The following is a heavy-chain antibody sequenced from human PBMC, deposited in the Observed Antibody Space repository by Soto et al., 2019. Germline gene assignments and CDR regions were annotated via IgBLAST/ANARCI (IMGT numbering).Heavy chain of an antibody. J-gene: IGHJ3*02. CDR3: ARAQPRYYYDSSGPDAFDI. CDR2: IIPNIGTT. V-gene: IGHV1-8*03. Sequence: ASVKVSCKASGYTFTSYDINWVRQATGQGLEYLGWIIPNIGTTSYVQKFQGRVTITRDKSTSTAYMELSSLRSEDTAVYYCARAQPRYYYDSSGPDAFDIWGQGTMVTVSS. CDR1: GYTFTSYD. D-gene: IGHD3-22*01.